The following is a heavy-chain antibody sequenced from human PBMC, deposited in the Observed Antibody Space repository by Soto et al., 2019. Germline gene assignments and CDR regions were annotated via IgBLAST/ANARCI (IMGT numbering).Heavy chain of an antibody. V-gene: IGHV4-59*01. CDR3: ARGGGTYYVDY. Sequence: SETLSLTCSVSGGSISSYYWSWIRQPPGKGLECIGYISNSGSTSYNPSLQSRVTISVDTSKNQFSLKLSSVTAADTAVYYCARGGGTYYVDYWGQGTLVTVSS. J-gene: IGHJ4*02. CDR2: ISNSGST. CDR1: GGSISSYY. D-gene: IGHD1-26*01.